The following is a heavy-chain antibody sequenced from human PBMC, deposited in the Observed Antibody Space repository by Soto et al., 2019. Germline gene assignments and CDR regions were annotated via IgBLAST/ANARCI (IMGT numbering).Heavy chain of an antibody. J-gene: IGHJ4*02. V-gene: IGHV3-23*01. Sequence: GGSLRLSCAASGFTFSSYAMSWVRQAPGKGLEWVSAISGSGGSTYYADSVKGRFTISRDNSKNTLYLQMNSLRAEDTALYYCAKDVYYDSSGSPDYWGQGTLVTVSS. CDR2: ISGSGGST. D-gene: IGHD3-22*01. CDR1: GFTFSSYA. CDR3: AKDVYYDSSGSPDY.